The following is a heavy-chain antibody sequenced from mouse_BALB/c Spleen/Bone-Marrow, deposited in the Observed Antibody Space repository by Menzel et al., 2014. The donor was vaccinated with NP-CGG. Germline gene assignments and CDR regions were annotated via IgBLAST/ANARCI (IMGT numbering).Heavy chain of an antibody. CDR3: ARDSSGYFDY. CDR2: ISSGGSYT. J-gene: IGHJ2*01. CDR1: GFTFSSYA. V-gene: IGHV5-9-4*01. D-gene: IGHD3-1*01. Sequence: EVQVVESGGGLVKPGGSLKLSCAASGFTFSSYAMSWVRQSPEKRLEWVAEISSGGSYTYYPDTVTGRFTISRDNAKNTLYLEMSSLRSEDTAMYYCARDSSGYFDYWGQGTTLTVSS.